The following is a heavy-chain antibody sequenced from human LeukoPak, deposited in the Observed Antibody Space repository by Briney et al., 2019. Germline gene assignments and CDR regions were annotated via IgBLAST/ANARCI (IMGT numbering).Heavy chain of an antibody. CDR2: ISSSGSTI. D-gene: IGHD3-22*01. J-gene: IGHJ4*02. V-gene: IGHV3-48*03. Sequence: GGSLRLSCAASGFTFSSYEMNWVRQAPGKGLEWVSYISSSGSTIYYADSVKGRFTISRDKAKNSLYLQMNSLRAEDTAVYYCARPPYDSSGYYAYWGQGTLVTVSS. CDR3: ARPPYDSSGYYAY. CDR1: GFTFSSYE.